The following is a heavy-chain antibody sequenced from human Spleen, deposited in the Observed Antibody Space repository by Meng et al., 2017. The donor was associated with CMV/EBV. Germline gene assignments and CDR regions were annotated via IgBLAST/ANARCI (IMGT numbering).Heavy chain of an antibody. J-gene: IGHJ4*02. CDR3: ARVLQGDSGTIDY. V-gene: IGHV1-2*02. D-gene: IGHD2-2*01. CDR1: GFCFIGYY. CDR2: INPNSGGT. Sequence: QQWQSGAEVKEPGASVKVSCRVSGFCFIGYYMHWVRQAPGQGLEWMVWINPNSGGTNDGQKFQGRVTMTSDTSISTAYMELSRLRSDDTAVYYCARVLQGDSGTIDYWGQGTLVTISS.